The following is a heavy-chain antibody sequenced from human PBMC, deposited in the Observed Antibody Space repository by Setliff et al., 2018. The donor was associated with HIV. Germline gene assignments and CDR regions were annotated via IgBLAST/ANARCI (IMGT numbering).Heavy chain of an antibody. CDR2: INPSGGST. D-gene: IGHD3-22*01. V-gene: IGHV1-46*01. J-gene: IGHJ5*01. CDR3: ARDVAEMIVPLDDS. Sequence: GASVKVSCKASGYTFTSYYMHWVRQAPGQGLEWMGIINPSGGSTSYAQKFQGRVTITRDSSITTVYMDLTSLRSDDTAVYYCARDVAEMIVPLDDSWGQETLVTVSS. CDR1: GYTFTSYY.